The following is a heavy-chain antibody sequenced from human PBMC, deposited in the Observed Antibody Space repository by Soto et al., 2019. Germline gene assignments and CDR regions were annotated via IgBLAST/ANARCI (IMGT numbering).Heavy chain of an antibody. V-gene: IGHV1-69*13. D-gene: IGHD3-22*01. Sequence: SVKVSCKASGGTFSSYAISWVRQAPGQGLEWMGGIIPIFGTANYAQKFQGRVTITADESTSTAYMELSSLRSEDTAVYYCARPTRYYYDSSDQSAWFDPWGQGTLVTVSS. CDR3: ARPTRYYYDSSDQSAWFDP. CDR1: GGTFSSYA. J-gene: IGHJ5*02. CDR2: IIPIFGTA.